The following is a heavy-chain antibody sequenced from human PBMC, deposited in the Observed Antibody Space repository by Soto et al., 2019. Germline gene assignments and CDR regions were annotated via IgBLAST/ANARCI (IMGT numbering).Heavy chain of an antibody. Sequence: GGSLRLSCAASGFSFTNAWMNWVRQAPGKGLEWVSGISWNSGSIGYADSVKGRFTISRDNAKNSLYLQMNSLRAEDTALYYCATDSVAYGPTHYWYFDLWGRGTLVTVSS. CDR3: ATDSVAYGPTHYWYFDL. CDR2: ISWNSGSI. J-gene: IGHJ2*01. D-gene: IGHD4-17*01. CDR1: GFSFTNAW. V-gene: IGHV3-9*01.